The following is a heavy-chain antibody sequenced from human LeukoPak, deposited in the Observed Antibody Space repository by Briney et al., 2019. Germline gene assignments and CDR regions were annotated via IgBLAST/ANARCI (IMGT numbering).Heavy chain of an antibody. J-gene: IGHJ5*02. CDR1: GGSISSGSYF. CDR2: IHTRGST. V-gene: IGHV4-61*02. D-gene: IGHD2-15*01. Sequence: SETLSLTCTVSGGSISSGSYFWSWIRQPAGKGLEWIGRIHTRGSTNYNPSLKSRVTISVDTSKNHFSLKLRSVTAADTAVYYCARGSCSGGTCYLFGPWGQGTLVTVSS. CDR3: ARGSCSGGTCYLFGP.